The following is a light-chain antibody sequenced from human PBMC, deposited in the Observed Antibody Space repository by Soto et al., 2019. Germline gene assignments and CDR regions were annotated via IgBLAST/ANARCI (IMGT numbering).Light chain of an antibody. CDR2: AAS. V-gene: IGKV1-6*01. CDR3: LQDNSYPLT. Sequence: IQMTQSPSSLSASVGDIVTITFRASQSISTNLNWFQQKPGKAPKLLIYAASSLQGGVPSRFSGSGSGTDFTLTISSLQPEDFATYYCLQDNSYPLTFGGGTKVDI. J-gene: IGKJ4*01. CDR1: QSISTN.